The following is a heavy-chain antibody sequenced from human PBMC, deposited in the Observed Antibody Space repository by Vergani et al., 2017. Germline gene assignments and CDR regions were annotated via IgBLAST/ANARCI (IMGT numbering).Heavy chain of an antibody. CDR3: ARGDYGILTGYRY. D-gene: IGHD3-9*01. V-gene: IGHV1-46*03. Sequence: QVQVVQSGAEVKKSGASVKVSCKTSVYTFSNYYMHWVRQAPGQGLEWMGIINPSGGHTNYAQKFQGRVTMTRDTSTSTVYMELCSLRSEDTAIYYGARGDYGILTGYRYWGQGTLVTVSA. J-gene: IGHJ4*02. CDR1: VYTFSNYY. CDR2: INPSGGHT.